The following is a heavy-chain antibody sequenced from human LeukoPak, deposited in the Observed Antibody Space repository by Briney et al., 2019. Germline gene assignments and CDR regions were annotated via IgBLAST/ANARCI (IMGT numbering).Heavy chain of an antibody. V-gene: IGHV4-34*01. Sequence: PSETLSLTCAVYGGSFSGYYWSWIRQPPGKGLEWIGEINHSGSTNYNPSLKSRVTISVDTSKNQFSLKLSSVTAADTAVYYCARGRSAYYYDSSGSFDIWGQGTMVTVSS. J-gene: IGHJ3*02. CDR3: ARGRSAYYYDSSGSFDI. D-gene: IGHD3-22*01. CDR2: INHSGST. CDR1: GGSFSGYY.